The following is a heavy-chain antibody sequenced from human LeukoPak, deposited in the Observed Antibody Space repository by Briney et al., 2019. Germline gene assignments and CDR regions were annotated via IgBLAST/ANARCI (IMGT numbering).Heavy chain of an antibody. D-gene: IGHD3-10*02. CDR1: GASISSGGHY. CDR2: IYYGGTS. V-gene: IGHV4-31*03. J-gene: IGHJ4*02. Sequence: RTSQTLSLTCSVSGASISSGGHYWGWIRQHPGKGLEWIGYIYYGGTSYYNPALKSRLSISVDTSLNQVSLKLNSATAADTAVYYCARVVSNVRPDYWGQGTLVTVSS. CDR3: ARVVSNVRPDY.